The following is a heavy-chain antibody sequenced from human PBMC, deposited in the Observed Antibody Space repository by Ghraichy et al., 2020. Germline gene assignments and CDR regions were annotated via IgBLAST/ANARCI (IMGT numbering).Heavy chain of an antibody. D-gene: IGHD4-23*01. Sequence: SETLSLTCTVSGDSINGYSWTWIRQPPGKGLECLGYIFYSGSTNYNPSLKSRVTISVDTSKNQFSLKLSYVTAADTAVYYCARGRPHGGKSFYDRWGQGILVTVS. CDR1: GDSINGYS. V-gene: IGHV4-59*01. J-gene: IGHJ4*02. CDR2: IFYSGST. CDR3: ARGRPHGGKSFYDR.